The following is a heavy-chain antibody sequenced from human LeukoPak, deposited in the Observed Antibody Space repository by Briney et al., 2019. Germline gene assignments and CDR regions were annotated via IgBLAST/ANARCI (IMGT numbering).Heavy chain of an antibody. D-gene: IGHD3-10*01. CDR3: AAITMVRGWVFDY. CDR2: IYSGGST. Sequence: PGGSLRLSCAASGFPVSSNYMSWVRQAPGKGLEWVSVIYSGGSTYYADSVKGRFTISRDNSKNTLYLQMNSLRAEDTAVYYCAAITMVRGWVFDYWGQGTLVTVSS. CDR1: GFPVSSNY. V-gene: IGHV3-66*01. J-gene: IGHJ4*02.